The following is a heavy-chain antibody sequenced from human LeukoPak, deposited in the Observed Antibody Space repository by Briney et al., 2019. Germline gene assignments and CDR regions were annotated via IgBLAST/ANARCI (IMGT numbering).Heavy chain of an antibody. Sequence: PSETLPLTCTVSGGSISSYYWSWIRQPPGKGLEWIGYIYYSGSTNYNPSLKSRVTISVDTSKNQSSLKLSSVTAADTAVYYCARAAGDYSWYFDLWGRGTLVTVSS. D-gene: IGHD4-11*01. CDR1: GGSISSYY. CDR2: IYYSGST. J-gene: IGHJ2*01. V-gene: IGHV4-59*01. CDR3: ARAAGDYSWYFDL.